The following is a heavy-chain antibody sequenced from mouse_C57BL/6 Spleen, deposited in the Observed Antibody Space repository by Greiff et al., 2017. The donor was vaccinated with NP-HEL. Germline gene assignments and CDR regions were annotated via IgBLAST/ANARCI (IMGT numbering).Heavy chain of an antibody. D-gene: IGHD2-4*01. Sequence: QVQLKESGAELARPGASVKLSCKASGYTFTSYGISWVKQRTGQGLEWIGEIYPRSGNTYYNEKFKGKATLTADKSSSTAYMELRSLTSEDSAVYFCAQKKEYDYDGDAMDYWGQGTSVTVSS. V-gene: IGHV1-81*01. CDR2: IYPRSGNT. CDR3: AQKKEYDYDGDAMDY. CDR1: GYTFTSYG. J-gene: IGHJ4*01.